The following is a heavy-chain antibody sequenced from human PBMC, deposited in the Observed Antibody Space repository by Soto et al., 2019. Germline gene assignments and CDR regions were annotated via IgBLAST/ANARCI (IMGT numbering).Heavy chain of an antibody. D-gene: IGHD3-10*01. V-gene: IGHV1-69*19. CDR2: IIPVFATP. CDR1: GGPFSNYG. CDR3: AREGSSAS. Sequence: QVHLVQSGAEVKKPGSSVKVSCTTSGGPFSNYGISWVRQAPGQGFEWMGGIIPVFATPHYAEKFQDRLTITAVESSSSVFMELTRLRFEDTAVYFCAREGSSASWGQGTLVTVSS. J-gene: IGHJ3*01.